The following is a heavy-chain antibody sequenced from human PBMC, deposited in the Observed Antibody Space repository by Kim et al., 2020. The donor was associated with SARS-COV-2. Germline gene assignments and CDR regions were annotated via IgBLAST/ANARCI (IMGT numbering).Heavy chain of an antibody. CDR3: ATHRKPGYSGNELIQ. CDR2: IYPGDSDT. V-gene: IGHV5-51*01. Sequence: GESLKISCKGSGYSFTSYWIGWVRQMPGKGLEWMGIIYPGDSDTRYSPSLLGQVTISADKAISTAYLQWSSLKASDTAMYYCATHRKPGYSGNELIQWGQGTLVTVSS. D-gene: IGHD5-12*01. J-gene: IGHJ4*02. CDR1: GYSFTSYW.